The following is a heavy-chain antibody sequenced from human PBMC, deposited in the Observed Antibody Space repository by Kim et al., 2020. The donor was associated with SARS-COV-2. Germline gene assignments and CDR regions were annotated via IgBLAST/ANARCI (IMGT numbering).Heavy chain of an antibody. CDR3: ARDQSSSGWSNAEFDY. V-gene: IGHV3-48*02. J-gene: IGHJ4*02. D-gene: IGHD6-19*01. CDR2: ISSSSSTI. CDR1: GFTFSSYS. Sequence: GGSLRLSCAASGFTFSSYSMNWVRQAPGKGLEWVSYISSSSSTIYYADSVKGRFTISRDNAKNSLYLQMNSLRDEDTAVYYCARDQSSSGWSNAEFDYWGQGTLVTVSS.